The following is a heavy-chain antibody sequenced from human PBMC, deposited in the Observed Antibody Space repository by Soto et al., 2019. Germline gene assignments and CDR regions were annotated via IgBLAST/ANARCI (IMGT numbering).Heavy chain of an antibody. CDR1: GGSISSSSYY. D-gene: IGHD6-6*01. V-gene: IGHV4-39*01. CDR3: ARHIGYSSSSYFDY. Sequence: PSETLSLTCTVSGGSISSSSYYWGWIRQPPGKGLEWIGSIYYSGSTYYNPSLKSRVTISVDTSKNQFSLKLSSVTAADTAVYYCARHIGYSSSSYFDYWGQGTLVTVSS. CDR2: IYYSGST. J-gene: IGHJ4*02.